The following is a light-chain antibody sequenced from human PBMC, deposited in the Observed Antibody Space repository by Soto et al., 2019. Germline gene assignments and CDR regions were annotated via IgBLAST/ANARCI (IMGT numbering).Light chain of an antibody. CDR2: DNT. V-gene: IGLV1-40*01. Sequence: QSVLTQPASVSGAPGQSASISSPGTPSNLGAGYDVHWYQHLPGTAPTLLISDNTNRPSGVPDRFSGSKSGSSASLAISGLQSEDEADYYCQSYDNSLRAYVFGPGTKVTVL. CDR1: PSNLGAGYD. CDR3: QSYDNSLRAYV. J-gene: IGLJ1*01.